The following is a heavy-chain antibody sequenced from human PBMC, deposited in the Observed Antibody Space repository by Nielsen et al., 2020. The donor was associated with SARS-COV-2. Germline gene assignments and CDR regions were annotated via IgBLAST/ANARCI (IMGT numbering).Heavy chain of an antibody. D-gene: IGHD5-18*01. V-gene: IGHV3-30*18. CDR2: ISYDGSNK. CDR1: GFTFSSYG. J-gene: IGHJ6*02. Sequence: GESLKISCVASGFTFSSYGMHWVRQAPGKGLEWVAVISYDGSNKYYADSVKGRFTISRDNSKNTLYLQMNSLRAEDTAVYYCAKGWIQLGGYYGMDVWGQGTTVTVSS. CDR3: AKGWIQLGGYYGMDV.